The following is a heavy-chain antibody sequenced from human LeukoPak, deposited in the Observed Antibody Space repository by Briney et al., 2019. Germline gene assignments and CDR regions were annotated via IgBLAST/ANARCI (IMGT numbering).Heavy chain of an antibody. J-gene: IGHJ4*02. V-gene: IGHV3-66*01. Sequence: GESLRLSCTASGFTFSITYMAWVRQAPGKGLEWVSVIYGGGDAYYADSVKGRFTIARDNSKKTLYLQMNSLRAEDTAVYYCTISMVRGVRTFDYWGQGTLVTVSP. CDR1: GFTFSITY. CDR2: IYGGGDA. D-gene: IGHD3-10*01. CDR3: TISMVRGVRTFDY.